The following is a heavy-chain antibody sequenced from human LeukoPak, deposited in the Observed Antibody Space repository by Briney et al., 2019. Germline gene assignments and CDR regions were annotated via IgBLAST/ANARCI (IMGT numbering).Heavy chain of an antibody. D-gene: IGHD2-2*01. Sequence: ASVKVSCKASGYTFTGYYMHWVRQTPGQGLEWMGWINPNSGGTNYAQKFQGRVTMTRDTSISTAYMELSRLGSDDTAVYYCARAEPPAAYYYYGMDVWGQGTTVTVSS. CDR2: INPNSGGT. CDR3: ARAEPPAAYYYYGMDV. J-gene: IGHJ6*02. CDR1: GYTFTGYY. V-gene: IGHV1-2*02.